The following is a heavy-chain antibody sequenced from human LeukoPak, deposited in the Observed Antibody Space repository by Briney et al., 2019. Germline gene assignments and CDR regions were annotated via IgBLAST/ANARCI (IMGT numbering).Heavy chain of an antibody. CDR2: IRSEAYSGTP. CDR3: ARDPGGYYYDSSGYPYYFDY. CDR1: GFTFRVYA. D-gene: IGHD3-22*01. J-gene: IGHJ4*02. Sequence: GGPLRLSCTVSGFTFRVYAVSWVRQAPGKGVEWVGFIRSEAYSGTPEYAASVKGRFTISTDDSKSIAYLLMYSLKTEDTAVYYCARDPGGYYYDSSGYPYYFDYWGQGTLVTVSS. V-gene: IGHV3-49*04.